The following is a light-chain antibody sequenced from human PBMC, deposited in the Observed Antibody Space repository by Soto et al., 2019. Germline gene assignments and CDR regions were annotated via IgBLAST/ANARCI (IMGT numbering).Light chain of an antibody. CDR2: EAS. J-gene: IGLJ1*01. V-gene: IGLV2-8*01. CDR3: SSYAGSNTYV. CDR1: SSDVGGYIY. Sequence: QSALAQPPSASGSPGQSVTISCTGTSSDVGGYIYVPWYQHHPGKAPKLMIYEASKRPSGVPDRFSGSKSANTASLTVSGLQAEDEADYYCSSYAGSNTYVFGNGNKLTVL.